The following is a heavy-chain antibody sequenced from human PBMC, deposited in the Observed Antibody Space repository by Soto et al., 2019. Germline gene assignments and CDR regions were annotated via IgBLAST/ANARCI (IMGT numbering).Heavy chain of an antibody. J-gene: IGHJ6*02. Sequence: ASVKVSCKASGYTFTSYGISWVRQAPGQGLEWMGWISAYNGNTNYAQKLQGRVTMTTDTSTSTAYMELRSLRSDDTAVYYCARSALPPKSGSYSRFYYYYGMDVWGQGTTVTVSS. CDR2: ISAYNGNT. CDR3: ARSALPPKSGSYSRFYYYYGMDV. V-gene: IGHV1-18*01. D-gene: IGHD1-26*01. CDR1: GYTFTSYG.